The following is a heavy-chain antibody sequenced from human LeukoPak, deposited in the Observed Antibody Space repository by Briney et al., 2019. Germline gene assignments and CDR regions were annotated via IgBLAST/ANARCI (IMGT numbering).Heavy chain of an antibody. Sequence: PSETLSLTCAVYGGSFSGYYWSWIHQPPGKGLEWIGEINHSGTTSYNPSLKSRVTISVDTSKNQFSLRLTSVTAADTAVYYCARGLVTAIAGNNWFDPWGQGTLVTVSS. CDR3: ARGLVTAIAGNNWFDP. J-gene: IGHJ5*02. V-gene: IGHV4-34*01. CDR1: GGSFSGYY. D-gene: IGHD2-21*02. CDR2: INHSGTT.